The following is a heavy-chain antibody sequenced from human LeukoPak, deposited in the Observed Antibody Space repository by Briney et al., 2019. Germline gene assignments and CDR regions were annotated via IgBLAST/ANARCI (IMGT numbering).Heavy chain of an antibody. CDR1: GGSFSGYY. CDR3: VREIESNYYGYGSGSYYY. D-gene: IGHD3-10*01. Sequence: SETLSLTCAVYGGSFSGYYWSWIRQPPGKGLEWIGYIYYSGSTYYNPSLKSRVTMSVDTSKNQFSLKLSSVTAADTAVYYCVREIESNYYGYGSGSYYYWGQGILVTVSS. V-gene: IGHV4-34*01. J-gene: IGHJ4*02. CDR2: IYYSGST.